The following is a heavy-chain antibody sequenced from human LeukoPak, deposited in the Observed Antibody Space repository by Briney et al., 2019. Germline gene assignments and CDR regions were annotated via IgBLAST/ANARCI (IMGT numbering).Heavy chain of an antibody. CDR3: AKSLKVVGGAPLDN. J-gene: IGHJ4*02. Sequence: GGSLRLSCAASGFTFSSYAMSWVRQAPGKGLEWVSAISGSGGSTYYADSVKGRFTISRDNSKNTLYLQMNSLRAEDTAVYYCAKSLKVVGGAPLDNGAQGPRFPVS. CDR1: GFTFSSYA. CDR2: ISGSGGST. D-gene: IGHD2-15*01. V-gene: IGHV3-23*01.